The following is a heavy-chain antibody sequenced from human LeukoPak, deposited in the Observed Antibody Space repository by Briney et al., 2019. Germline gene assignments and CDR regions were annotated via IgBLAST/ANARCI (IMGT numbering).Heavy chain of an antibody. J-gene: IGHJ6*03. D-gene: IGHD4-17*01. Sequence: PSETLSLTCTVSGGSISSSSYYWGWIRQPPGKGLEWIGSIYYSGSTYYNPSLKSRVTISVDTSKNQFSLKLSSVTAADTAVYYCARESPLYGDYGAPRYYYYYYMDVWGKGTTVTVSS. CDR1: GGSISSSSYY. CDR3: ARESPLYGDYGAPRYYYYYYMDV. V-gene: IGHV4-39*07. CDR2: IYYSGST.